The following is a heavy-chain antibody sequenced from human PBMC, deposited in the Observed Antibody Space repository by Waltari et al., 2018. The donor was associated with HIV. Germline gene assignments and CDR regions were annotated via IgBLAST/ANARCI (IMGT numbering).Heavy chain of an antibody. J-gene: IGHJ5*02. D-gene: IGHD4-4*01. CDR1: GGSLPSSSYY. V-gene: IGHV4-39*01. Sequence: QLQLQASGPGLVKYPETLSLTCTVSGGSLPSSSYYWGWIRQPPGKGLEWTGSMSYSGSTYHNPSRRSRLTISVDTSKNQFSLKLTSVTAADTAVYYCARSFSGYSNYFDPWGQGTLVTVSS. CDR2: MSYSGST. CDR3: ARSFSGYSNYFDP.